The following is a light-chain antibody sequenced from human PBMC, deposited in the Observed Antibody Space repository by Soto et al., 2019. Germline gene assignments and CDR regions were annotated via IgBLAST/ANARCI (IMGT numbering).Light chain of an antibody. Sequence: DIQMTQSPSTLSASVGDRVTITCRASQSISSWLAWYQQKPGKAPKLLIYKASSLESGVPSRFSGSGSGTEFTLTISSLQPDDFATYYCQQYNSDPYTCGQGTKLEIK. CDR1: QSISSW. V-gene: IGKV1-5*03. CDR3: QQYNSDPYT. CDR2: KAS. J-gene: IGKJ2*01.